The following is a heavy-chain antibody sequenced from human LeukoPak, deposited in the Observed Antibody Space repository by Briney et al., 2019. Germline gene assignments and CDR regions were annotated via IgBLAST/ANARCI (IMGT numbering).Heavy chain of an antibody. CDR3: LRGDRRDF. Sequence: GESLRLPCAASGFTFSSYAMNWVRQAPGKGLEWVSSVSSGSGSMFYIDSVRGRFTISRDNARNSLYLQMNSLRVEDTAVYYCLRGDRRDFWGQGTLVTVSS. V-gene: IGHV3-21*01. CDR2: VSSGSGSM. J-gene: IGHJ4*02. CDR1: GFTFSSYA.